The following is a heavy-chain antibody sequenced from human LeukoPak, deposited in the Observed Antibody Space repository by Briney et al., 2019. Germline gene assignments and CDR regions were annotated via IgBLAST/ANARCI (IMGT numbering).Heavy chain of an antibody. CDR3: AREANYGDLYSGVYFDY. CDR1: GYTFTGYY. CDR2: INPSSGGT. Sequence: WASVKVSCKASGYTFTGYYMHWVRQAPGQGLEWMGWINPSSGGTNYAQKFQGRVTMTRDTSISTAYMELSRLRSDDTAVYYCAREANYGDLYSGVYFDYWGQGTLVTVSS. D-gene: IGHD4-17*01. J-gene: IGHJ4*02. V-gene: IGHV1-2*02.